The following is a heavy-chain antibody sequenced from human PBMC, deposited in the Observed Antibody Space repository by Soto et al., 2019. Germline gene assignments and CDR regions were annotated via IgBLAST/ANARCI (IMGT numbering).Heavy chain of an antibody. CDR2: IWYDGSNK. D-gene: IGHD2-8*01. CDR3: ATRTTCSNGVCPFDY. V-gene: IGHV3-33*03. CDR1: GFTFSSYG. J-gene: IGHJ4*02. Sequence: PGGSLRLSCAASGFTFSSYGMHWVRQAPGKGLEWVAVIWYDGSNKYYADSVKGRFTISRDNAKSSLYLQMNSLRVEDTALYYCATRTTCSNGVCPFDYWGLRTLVTVS.